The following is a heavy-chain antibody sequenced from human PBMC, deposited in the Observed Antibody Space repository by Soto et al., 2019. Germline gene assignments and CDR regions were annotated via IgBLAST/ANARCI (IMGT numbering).Heavy chain of an antibody. CDR3: ARSQGSSTSLEIYYYYYYGMDV. V-gene: IGHV1-69*01. Sequence: QVQLVQSGAEVKKPGSSVKVSCKASGGTFGSYAISWVRQAPGQGPEWMGGIIPITGTANYAQKCQGRVTITADESTCTASMQLSSLRSEDTAVYYCARSQGSSTSLEIYYYYYYGMDVWGQGTTVTVSS. CDR2: IIPITGTA. CDR1: GGTFGSYA. D-gene: IGHD2-2*01. J-gene: IGHJ6*02.